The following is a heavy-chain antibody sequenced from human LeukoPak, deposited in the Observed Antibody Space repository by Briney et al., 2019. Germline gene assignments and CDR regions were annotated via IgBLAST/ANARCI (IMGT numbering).Heavy chain of an antibody. Sequence: GGSLRLSCAASGFTFSDYYMSWIRQAPGKGLEWVAYITSSGDDIYYAGSVKGRFTISRDNAKNALFLRMSSLRVEDTATYYCASDIVATSGDFWGQGTLVSVSS. CDR1: GFTFSDYY. V-gene: IGHV3-11*01. J-gene: IGHJ4*02. D-gene: IGHD5-12*01. CDR2: ITSSGDDI. CDR3: ASDIVATSGDF.